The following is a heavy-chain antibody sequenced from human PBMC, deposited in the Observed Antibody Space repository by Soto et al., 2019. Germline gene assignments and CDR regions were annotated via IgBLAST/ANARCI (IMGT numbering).Heavy chain of an antibody. Sequence: EVQLVESGGGLVQPGGSLRLSCAASGFTFSSYSMNWVRQAPGKGLEWVSYISSSSSTIYYADSVKGRFTISRDNAKNSPYLQTNSMRDEDTAVYYCARNPRLEQLDYFDYWGQGTLVTVSS. CDR3: ARNPRLEQLDYFDY. CDR1: GFTFSSYS. CDR2: ISSSSSTI. D-gene: IGHD6-6*01. J-gene: IGHJ4*02. V-gene: IGHV3-48*02.